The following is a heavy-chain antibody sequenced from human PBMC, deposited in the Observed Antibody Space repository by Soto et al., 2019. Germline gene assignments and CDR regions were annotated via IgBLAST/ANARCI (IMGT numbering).Heavy chain of an antibody. CDR1: GYKFTSYW. D-gene: IGHD3-22*01. Sequence: GESLKISCRTSGYKFTSYWIARVRQMPGKGLEWMGIIFPSDSDTRYSPSFQGQVTISADRSTSTVFLQWASLKASDTAVYFCARKDKSGYFNWFDPWGQGTLVTVYS. J-gene: IGHJ5*02. CDR3: ARKDKSGYFNWFDP. V-gene: IGHV5-51*01. CDR2: IFPSDSDT.